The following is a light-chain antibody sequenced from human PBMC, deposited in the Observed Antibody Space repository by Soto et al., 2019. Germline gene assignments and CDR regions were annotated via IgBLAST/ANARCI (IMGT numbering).Light chain of an antibody. CDR1: SSNIGAGYD. Sequence: QSVLTQPPSVSGAPGQRVTISCTGSSSNIGAGYDVHWYQQLPGTAPKLLIYGNSNRPSGVPDRFSGSKSGTSASLAITGLQAEDEADYYCQSYHSSLSGNVVFGGGTKLTVL. CDR3: QSYHSSLSGNVV. J-gene: IGLJ2*01. V-gene: IGLV1-40*01. CDR2: GNS.